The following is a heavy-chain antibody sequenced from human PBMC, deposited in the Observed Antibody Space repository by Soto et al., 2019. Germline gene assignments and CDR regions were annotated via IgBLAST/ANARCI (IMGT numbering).Heavy chain of an antibody. D-gene: IGHD2-15*01. Sequence: GGSLRLSCAASGFTFSTYAIHWVRQAPGKGLEWVAVISYDESNKYYAASVKGRFTITRDHSKNTLYLQMNSRRAEDTAVYYCAIDPQGYCSGGICYSNWFDPWGQGTLVTVSS. CDR2: ISYDESNK. V-gene: IGHV3-30-3*01. CDR3: AIDPQGYCSGGICYSNWFDP. CDR1: GFTFSTYA. J-gene: IGHJ5*02.